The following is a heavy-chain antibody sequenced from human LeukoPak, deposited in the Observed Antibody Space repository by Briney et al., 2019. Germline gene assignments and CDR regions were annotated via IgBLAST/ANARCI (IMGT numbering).Heavy chain of an antibody. CDR3: ARGVYSSGWYLSRYLIDP. D-gene: IGHD6-19*01. CDR1: GYTFTGYY. CDR2: INPNSGGT. J-gene: IGHJ5*02. Sequence: ASVKVSCKASGYTFTGYYMHWVRQAPGQGLEWMGWINPNSGGTNYAQKFQGRVTMTRDTSISTAYMELSRLRSDDTAVYYCARGVYSSGWYLSRYLIDPWGQGTLVTVSS. V-gene: IGHV1-2*02.